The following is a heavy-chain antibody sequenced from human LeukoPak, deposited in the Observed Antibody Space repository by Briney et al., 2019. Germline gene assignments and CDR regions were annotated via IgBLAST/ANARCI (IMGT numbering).Heavy chain of an antibody. CDR3: ASAGSGSLVREYFQH. CDR1: GFTFSTYG. D-gene: IGHD3-10*01. J-gene: IGHJ1*01. CDR2: IWYDGSNK. Sequence: GGSLRLSCAASGFTFSTYGMHWVRQAPGKGLEWVAIIWYDGSNKYYGDSVKGRFTISRDNSKNTLYLQMNSLRAEDTAVYFCASAGSGSLVREYFQHWGQGTLVTVSS. V-gene: IGHV3-33*01.